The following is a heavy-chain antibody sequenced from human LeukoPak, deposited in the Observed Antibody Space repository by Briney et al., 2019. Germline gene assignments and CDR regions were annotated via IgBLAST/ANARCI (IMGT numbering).Heavy chain of an antibody. J-gene: IGHJ4*02. CDR1: GGSISSGDYY. CDR2: TYYSGST. D-gene: IGHD6-13*01. V-gene: IGHV4-30-4*01. Sequence: SQTLSLTCTVSGGSISSGDYYWSWIRQPPGKGLEWIGYTYYSGSTCYNPSLKSRVTISVDTSKNQFSLKLSSVTAADTAVYYCARVRSSWYYFDYWGQGTLVTVSS. CDR3: ARVRSSWYYFDY.